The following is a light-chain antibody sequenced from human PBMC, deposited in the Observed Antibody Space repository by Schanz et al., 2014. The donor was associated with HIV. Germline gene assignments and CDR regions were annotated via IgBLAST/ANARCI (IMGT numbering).Light chain of an antibody. Sequence: QSVLTQPPSASGTPGQRVTISCSGSSSNIGSNYVYWYQQLPGTAPKLLIYSNNQRPSGVPDRFSGSKSGTSASLAITGLQAEDEADYYCQSYDSGLSGILFGGGTKLTVL. CDR2: SNN. J-gene: IGLJ2*01. CDR3: QSYDSGLSGIL. CDR1: SSNIGSNY. V-gene: IGLV1-47*02.